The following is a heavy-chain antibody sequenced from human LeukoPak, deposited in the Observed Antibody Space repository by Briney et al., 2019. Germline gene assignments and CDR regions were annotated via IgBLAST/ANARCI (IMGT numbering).Heavy chain of an antibody. CDR3: ARGAIFGVVKSYMDV. J-gene: IGHJ6*03. D-gene: IGHD3-3*01. V-gene: IGHV1-2*02. Sequence: GASVKVSCKASGYTFTGYYMHWVRQAPGQGLEWMGWINPNSGGTNYAQKFQGRVTVTRDTSISTAYMELSRLRSDDTAVYYCARGAIFGVVKSYMDVWGKGTTVTVSS. CDR1: GYTFTGYY. CDR2: INPNSGGT.